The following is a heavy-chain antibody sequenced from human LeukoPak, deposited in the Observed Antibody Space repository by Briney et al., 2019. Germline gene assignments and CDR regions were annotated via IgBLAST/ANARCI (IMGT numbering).Heavy chain of an antibody. CDR1: GFTFSSYA. CDR2: ISGSGGST. V-gene: IGHV3-23*01. CDR3: AKDQDHGDDSSGYYFDY. D-gene: IGHD3-22*01. Sequence: PGGSLRLSCAASGFTFSSYAMSWVRQAPGKGLEWVSTISGSGGSTYYADSVKGRFTISRDNSKNTLYLQMNSLRAEDTAVYYCAKDQDHGDDSSGYYFDYWGQGTLVTVSS. J-gene: IGHJ4*02.